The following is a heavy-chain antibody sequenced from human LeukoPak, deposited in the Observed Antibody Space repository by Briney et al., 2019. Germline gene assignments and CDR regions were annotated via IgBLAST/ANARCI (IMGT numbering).Heavy chain of an antibody. CDR1: GGSISSGYY. Sequence: SETLSLTCTVSGGSISSGYYWGWIRQPPGKGLEWIGSIYHSGSTYYNPSLKSRVTISVDTSKNQFSLKLSSVTAADTAVYYCARGDSYAPFDYWGQGTLVTVSS. CDR2: IYHSGST. D-gene: IGHD5-18*01. V-gene: IGHV4-38-2*02. CDR3: ARGDSYAPFDY. J-gene: IGHJ4*02.